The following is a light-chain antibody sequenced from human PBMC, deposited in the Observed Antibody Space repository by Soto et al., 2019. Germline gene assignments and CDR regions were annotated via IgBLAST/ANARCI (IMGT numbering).Light chain of an antibody. CDR3: QQYNNWPWT. CDR2: DTS. CDR1: QSVRSN. V-gene: IGKV3-15*01. Sequence: IVMTQSPAILSVSPGERATLSCRARQSVRSNLAWYQQKPGQAPRLLIYDTSTRATGIPGRFSGSGSGTEFTLTISSLQSEDFGVYHCQQYNNWPWTFGQGTKVEIK. J-gene: IGKJ1*01.